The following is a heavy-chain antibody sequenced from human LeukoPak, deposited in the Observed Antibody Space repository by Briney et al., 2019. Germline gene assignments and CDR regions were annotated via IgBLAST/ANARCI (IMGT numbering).Heavy chain of an antibody. D-gene: IGHD6-13*01. J-gene: IGHJ5*02. Sequence: PSETLSLTCAVSGGSISSSNWWSWVRQPPGKGLEWIGESYHSGSTNYNPSLKNRVTISVDKSKNQFSLKLSSVTAADTAVYYCARDKELAAAGNWFDPWGQGTLVTVSS. CDR2: SYHSGST. CDR1: GGSISSSNW. V-gene: IGHV4-4*02. CDR3: ARDKELAAAGNWFDP.